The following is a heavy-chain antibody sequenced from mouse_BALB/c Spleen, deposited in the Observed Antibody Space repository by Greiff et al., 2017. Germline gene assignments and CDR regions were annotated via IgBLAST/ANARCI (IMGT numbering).Heavy chain of an antibody. V-gene: IGHV3-2*02. CDR1: GYSITSDYA. J-gene: IGHJ4*01. CDR3: ARRGDYDYTTPYYYAMDY. D-gene: IGHD2-4*01. CDR2: ISYSGST. Sequence: DVKLQESGPGLVKPSQSLSLTCTVTGYSITSDYAWNWIRQFPGNKLEWMGYISYSGSTSYNPSLKSRISITRDTSKNQFFLQLNSVTTEDTATYYCARRGDYDYTTPYYYAMDYWGQGTSVTVSS.